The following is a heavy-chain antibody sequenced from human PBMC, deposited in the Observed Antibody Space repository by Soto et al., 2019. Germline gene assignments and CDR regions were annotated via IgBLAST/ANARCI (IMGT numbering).Heavy chain of an antibody. V-gene: IGHV3-23*01. CDR2: ISNSGGNT. CDR1: GFTFSSYV. Sequence: GGSLRLSCAASGFTFSSYVMSWVRQAPGKGLEWVSAISNSGGNTYYADSVKGRFTISRDNSKNTLYLQTNSLRVEDTAVYYCASRYCSSTSCGPGLFDSWGQGTLVTVSS. J-gene: IGHJ4*02. D-gene: IGHD2-2*01. CDR3: ASRYCSSTSCGPGLFDS.